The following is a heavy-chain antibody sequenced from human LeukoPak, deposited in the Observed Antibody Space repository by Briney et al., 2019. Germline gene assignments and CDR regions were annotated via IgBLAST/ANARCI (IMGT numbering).Heavy chain of an antibody. J-gene: IGHJ6*02. V-gene: IGHV1-2*02. CDR1: GYTFTGYY. Sequence: GASVKVSRRASGYTFTGYYIHWVRQAPGQGLEWMGWINPDSGDTNYAQKFQGRVTMTRDTSISTAYMDLSSLRSDDTAVYYCVRYCSSRSCSRMDVWGQGTTVIVSS. CDR3: VRYCSSRSCSRMDV. CDR2: INPDSGDT. D-gene: IGHD2-2*01.